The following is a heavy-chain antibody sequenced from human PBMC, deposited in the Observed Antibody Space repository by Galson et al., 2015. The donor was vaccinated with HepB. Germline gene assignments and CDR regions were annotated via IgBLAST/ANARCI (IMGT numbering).Heavy chain of an antibody. CDR1: GYRFTSYW. CDR2: IYPGDSGT. CDR3: ARLGSGRGGYYYYAMDV. J-gene: IGHJ6*02. D-gene: IGHD3-10*01. V-gene: IGHV5-51*01. Sequence: QSGAEVKKPGESLKISCRGSGYRFTSYWLAWVRQIPGKGLEWMGIIYPGDSGTRYSPSFQGQVTFSVDRSISTAYLQWGSLKASDTAIYYCARLGSGRGGYYYYAMDVWGQGATVTVSS.